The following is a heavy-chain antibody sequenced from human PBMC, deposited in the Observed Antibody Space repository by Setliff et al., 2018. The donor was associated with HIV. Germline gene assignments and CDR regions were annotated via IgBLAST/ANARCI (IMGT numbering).Heavy chain of an antibody. CDR1: GFTFGDYT. Sequence: GGSLRLSCTASGFTFGDYTMSWVRQAPGKGLEWVGFIRSKAYGGTTDYAASVKGRFTISRDDSKNIAYLQMNSLKTEDTAVYYCATGYDRRFPFDYWGQGTLVTVSS. D-gene: IGHD5-12*01. CDR2: IRSKAYGGTT. CDR3: ATGYDRRFPFDY. V-gene: IGHV3-49*04. J-gene: IGHJ4*02.